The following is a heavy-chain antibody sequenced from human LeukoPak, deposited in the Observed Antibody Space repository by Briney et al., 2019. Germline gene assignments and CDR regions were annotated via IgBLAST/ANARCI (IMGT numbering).Heavy chain of an antibody. CDR1: GFTFSPYT. V-gene: IGHV3-21*01. D-gene: IGHD1-14*01. CDR3: ARDIKGSSVVDY. CDR2: ISSSSSYI. J-gene: IGHJ4*02. Sequence: GGSLRLSCAASGFTFSPYTMNWVRQAPGKGLEWVSSISSSSSYIYYADSVKGRFTISRDNAKNSLYLQMNSLRAEDTAVYYCARDIKGSSVVDYWGQGTLVTVSS.